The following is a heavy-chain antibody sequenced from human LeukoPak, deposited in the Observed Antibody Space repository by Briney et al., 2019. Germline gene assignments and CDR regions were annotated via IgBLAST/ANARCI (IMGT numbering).Heavy chain of an antibody. J-gene: IGHJ3*02. CDR3: AIWYYYDSSGYLDAFDI. CDR2: MNPNSGNT. CDR1: GYTFTSYD. D-gene: IGHD3-22*01. Sequence: ASVKVSCKASGYTFTSYDINWVRQATGQGLEWMGWMNPNSGNTGYAQKFQGRVTMTRNTSISTAYMELSSLRSEDTAVYYCAIWYYYDSSGYLDAFDIWDQGTMVTVSS. V-gene: IGHV1-8*01.